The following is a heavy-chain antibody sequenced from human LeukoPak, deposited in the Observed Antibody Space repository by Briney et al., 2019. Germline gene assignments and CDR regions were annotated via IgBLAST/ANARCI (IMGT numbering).Heavy chain of an antibody. D-gene: IGHD3-3*01. Sequence: SETLSLTCTVSGGSIRGYYWSWIRQPPGKGLEWIGYIYYSGSTNYNPSLKSRVTISVDTSKNQFSLKLSSVTAADTAVYYCARLFGVVPDYWGQGTLVTVSS. CDR1: GGSIRGYY. CDR2: IYYSGST. V-gene: IGHV4-59*01. CDR3: ARLFGVVPDY. J-gene: IGHJ4*02.